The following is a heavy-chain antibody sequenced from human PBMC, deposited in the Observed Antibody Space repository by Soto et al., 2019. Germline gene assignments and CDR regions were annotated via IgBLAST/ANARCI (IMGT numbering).Heavy chain of an antibody. D-gene: IGHD5-12*01. J-gene: IGHJ6*02. V-gene: IGHV3-33*01. CDR3: AREREGGYETYGMDV. Sequence: GGSLRLSCAASGFTFSSYGMHWVRQAPGKGLEWVAVIWYDGSNKYYADSVKGRFTISRDNSKNTLYLQMNSLRAEDTAVYYCAREREGGYETYGMDVWGQGTTVTVSS. CDR2: IWYDGSNK. CDR1: GFTFSSYG.